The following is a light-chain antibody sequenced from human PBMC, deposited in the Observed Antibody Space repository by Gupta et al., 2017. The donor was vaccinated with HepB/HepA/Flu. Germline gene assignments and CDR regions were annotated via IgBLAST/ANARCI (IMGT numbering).Light chain of an antibody. CDR1: ALPKQY. J-gene: IGLJ3*02. CDR2: QDN. V-gene: IGLV3-25*03. CDR3: QSGDTSGSYPVV. Sequence: SYELTQPPSVSVSPGQTARITCSGDALPKQYAFWYQKKPGQAPVLVIYQDNERPSGIPERFPGSSSGTTVTLTISGVQAEDEADYYCQSGDTSGSYPVVFGGGTKLTVL.